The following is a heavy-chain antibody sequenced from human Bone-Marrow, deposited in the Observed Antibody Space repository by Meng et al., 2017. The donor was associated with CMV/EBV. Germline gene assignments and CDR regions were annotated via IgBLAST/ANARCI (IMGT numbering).Heavy chain of an antibody. CDR1: GFTFNTYG. V-gene: IGHV3-30*02. Sequence: GESLKISCAASGFTFNTYGMHWVRQAPGKGLEWVAFIRYDGSTKYFADSIKGRFTMSRDNSKNTLYLQMNSLRTEDTAVYYCAKAQYSYDSIASGGGGQGTLVTVSS. CDR3: AKAQYSYDSIASGG. D-gene: IGHD3-22*01. J-gene: IGHJ4*02. CDR2: IRYDGSTK.